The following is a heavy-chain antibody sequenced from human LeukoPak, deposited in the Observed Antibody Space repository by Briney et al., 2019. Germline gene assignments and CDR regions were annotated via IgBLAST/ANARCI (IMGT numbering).Heavy chain of an antibody. Sequence: SETLSLTCTVSGGSISSSSYYWGWVRQPPGKGLEWIGSIYYSGNTYYNPSLKSRVTISVDKSKNQFSLKLSSVTAADTAVYYCARVRYDSSGYYPGGFDYWGQGTLVTVSS. J-gene: IGHJ4*02. V-gene: IGHV4-39*07. CDR2: IYYSGNT. D-gene: IGHD3-22*01. CDR3: ARVRYDSSGYYPGGFDY. CDR1: GGSISSSSYY.